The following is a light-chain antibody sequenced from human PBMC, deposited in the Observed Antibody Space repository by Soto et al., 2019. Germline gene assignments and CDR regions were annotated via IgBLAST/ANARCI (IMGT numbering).Light chain of an antibody. J-gene: IGKJ2*01. CDR2: DAS. CDR3: PQRNNWPPT. CDR1: QSVSSY. V-gene: IGKV3-11*01. Sequence: EIVLTQSPATLSLSPGERATLSCRASQSVSSYLAWYQQKPGQAPRLLIYDASNRATGIPARFSGSRSGTDFPLTISSLEPEGFAVYCCPQRNNWPPTYGQGTKREIK.